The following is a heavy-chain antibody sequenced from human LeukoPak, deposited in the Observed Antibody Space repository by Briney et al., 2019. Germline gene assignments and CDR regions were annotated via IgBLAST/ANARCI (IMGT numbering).Heavy chain of an antibody. CDR1: GYSISSGYY. D-gene: IGHD3-10*01. CDR2: IYHSGST. J-gene: IGHJ5*02. CDR3: ARDLSFGELSINWFDP. Sequence: SETLSLTCAVSGYSISSGYYWGWIRQPPGKGLEWIGSIYHSGSTYYNPSLKSRVTISVDTSQKQFSLKLSSVTAADTAVYYCARDLSFGELSINWFDPWGQGTLVTVSS. V-gene: IGHV4-38-2*02.